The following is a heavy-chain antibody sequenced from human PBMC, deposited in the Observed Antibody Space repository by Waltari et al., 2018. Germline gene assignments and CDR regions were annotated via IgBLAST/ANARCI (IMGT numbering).Heavy chain of an antibody. D-gene: IGHD6-25*01. CDR2: ISGSGGST. V-gene: IGHV3-23*01. Sequence: EVQLLESGGGLVQPGGSLRLSCAASGFTFSSHAMSWVRRAPGKGLEWVSAISGSGGSTYYADSVKGRFTISRDNSKNTLYLQMNSLRAEDTAVYYCAKASAYSSANFDYWGQGTLVTVSS. CDR1: GFTFSSHA. J-gene: IGHJ4*02. CDR3: AKASAYSSANFDY.